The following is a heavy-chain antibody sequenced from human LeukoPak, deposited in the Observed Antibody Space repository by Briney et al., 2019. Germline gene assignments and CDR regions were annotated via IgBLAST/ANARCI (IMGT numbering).Heavy chain of an antibody. J-gene: IGHJ4*02. V-gene: IGHV4-59*01. D-gene: IGHD3-22*01. CDR2: IYYSGRT. CDR1: GGSTSSYY. CDR3: ARADDSSGYALH. Sequence: SETLSLTCTVSGGSTSSYYWSWIRQPPGKGLEWIGNIYYSGRTNYNPSLKSRVTISVDTSKNQFSLKLSSVTAADTAVYYCARADDSSGYALHWGQGTLVTVSS.